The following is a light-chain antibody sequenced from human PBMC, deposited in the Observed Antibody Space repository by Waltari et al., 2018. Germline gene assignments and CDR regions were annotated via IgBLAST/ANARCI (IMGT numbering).Light chain of an antibody. Sequence: EIVLTQSPATLSLSPGETAALSCRASQRVSSYLAWYQQKPGQAPRLLIYDAFNRATGIPARFSGSGSGTDFTLTITSLEPEDSAVYYCQHRSSWPLTFGGGTKVEI. J-gene: IGKJ4*02. CDR3: QHRSSWPLT. V-gene: IGKV3-11*01. CDR2: DAF. CDR1: QRVSSY.